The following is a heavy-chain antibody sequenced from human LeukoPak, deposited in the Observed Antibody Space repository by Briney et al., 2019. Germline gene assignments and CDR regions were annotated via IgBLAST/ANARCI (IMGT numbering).Heavy chain of an antibody. Sequence: ASVKVSCKASGYTFTGYYMHWVRQAPGQGLEWMGWINLNNGGTNYAQKFQGWVTMTRDTSITTAYMELSRLRSEDTAVYYCARDSATVTTPYFDYWGQGTLVTVSS. V-gene: IGHV1-2*04. CDR1: GYTFTGYY. J-gene: IGHJ4*02. D-gene: IGHD4-17*01. CDR3: ARDSATVTTPYFDY. CDR2: INLNNGGT.